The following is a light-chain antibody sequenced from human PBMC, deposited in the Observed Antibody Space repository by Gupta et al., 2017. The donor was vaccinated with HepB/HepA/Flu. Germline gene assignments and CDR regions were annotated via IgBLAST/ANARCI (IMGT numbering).Light chain of an antibody. V-gene: IGLV1-51*02. CDR2: ENN. CDR3: GTWDSSLSAGV. J-gene: IGLJ3*02. Sequence: QSVLTPPPSVSAAPGQKVTISCSGSSSNIGNNYVSWYQQLPGTAPKLLIYENNKRPSGIPDRFSGSKSGTSATLGIAGLQTGDEADNYGGTWDSSLSAGVCGGGTKVTVL. CDR1: SSNIGNNY.